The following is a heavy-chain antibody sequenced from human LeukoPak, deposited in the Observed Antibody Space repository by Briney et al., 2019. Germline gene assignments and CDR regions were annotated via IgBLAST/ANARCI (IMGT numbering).Heavy chain of an antibody. J-gene: IGHJ4*02. CDR1: GFTFSSYS. Sequence: GGSLRLSWAASGFTFSSYSMNWVRQAPGKGLEWVSSISSSSSYIYYADSVKGRFTISRDNAKNSLYLQMNSLRAEDTAVYYCARAYGSGSYSTDFDYWGQGTLVTVSS. CDR3: ARAYGSGSYSTDFDY. CDR2: ISSSSSYI. D-gene: IGHD3-10*01. V-gene: IGHV3-21*01.